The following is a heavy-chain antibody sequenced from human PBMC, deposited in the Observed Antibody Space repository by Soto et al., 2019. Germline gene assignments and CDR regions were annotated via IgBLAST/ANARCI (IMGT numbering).Heavy chain of an antibody. D-gene: IGHD1-1*01. J-gene: IGHJ6*03. Sequence: ASVKVSCKASGYTFTSYGISWVRQAPGQGLEWMGWISAYNGNTNYAQKLQGRVTMTTDTSTSTVYMELSSLRSEDTAVYYCARSCTTYYYYYMDVWGKGTTVTVSS. CDR3: ARSCTTYYYYYMDV. CDR1: GYTFTSYG. V-gene: IGHV1-18*01. CDR2: ISAYNGNT.